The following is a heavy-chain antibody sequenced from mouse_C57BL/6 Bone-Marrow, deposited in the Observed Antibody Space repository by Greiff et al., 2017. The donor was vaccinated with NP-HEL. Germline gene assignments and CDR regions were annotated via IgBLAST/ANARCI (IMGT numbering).Heavy chain of an antibody. CDR1: GYAFTNYL. CDR2: INPGSGGT. V-gene: IGHV1-54*01. CDR3: AIRGDGYDDGGFAY. J-gene: IGHJ3*01. D-gene: IGHD2-2*01. Sequence: QVQLQQSGAELVRPGTSVKVSCKASGYAFTNYLIEWVKQRPGQGLEWIGVINPGSGGTNYNEKFKGKATLTADKSSSPAYMQLSSLTSEDSAVYFCAIRGDGYDDGGFAYWGQGTLVTVSA.